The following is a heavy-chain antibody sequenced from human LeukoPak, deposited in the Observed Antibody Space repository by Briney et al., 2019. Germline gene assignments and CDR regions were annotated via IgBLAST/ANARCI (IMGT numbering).Heavy chain of an antibody. CDR2: IYPSGAET. Sequence: GESLKTPCKGSGYSLTSYWITWVRQLPGKGLEWRGIIYPSGAETTNSPSFQGQVTISAEKAISTAYLQWSSLKASDTAMYYCARLGVNSLDLGGQGTLVTVPS. D-gene: IGHD4-23*01. V-gene: IGHV5-51*01. CDR1: GYSLTSYW. J-gene: IGHJ4*02. CDR3: ARLGVNSLDL.